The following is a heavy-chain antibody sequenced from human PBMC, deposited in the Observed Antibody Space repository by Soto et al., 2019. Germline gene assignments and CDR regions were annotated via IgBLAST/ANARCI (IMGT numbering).Heavy chain of an antibody. CDR2: IIPIFGTA. V-gene: IGHV1-69*13. Sequence: SVKVSCKASGGTFSSYAISWVRQAPGQGLEWMGGIIPIFGTANYAQKFQGRVTITADESTSTAYMELSSLRSEDTAVYYCARDNDGATSRGSPQYYYGMDVWGQGTTVTVSS. J-gene: IGHJ6*02. D-gene: IGHD1-26*01. CDR3: ARDNDGATSRGSPQYYYGMDV. CDR1: GGTFSSYA.